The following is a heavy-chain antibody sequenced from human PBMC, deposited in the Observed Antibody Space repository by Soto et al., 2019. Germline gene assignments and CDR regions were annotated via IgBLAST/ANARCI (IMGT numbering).Heavy chain of an antibody. CDR2: INVYNGNT. D-gene: IGHD1-7*01. J-gene: IGHJ4*02. CDR3: AKVHWNFLVYYFDY. Sequence: QVQLVQSGAEVKKPGASVKVSCKASGYTFTSNSIGWVRQAPGQGLEWMGWINVYNGNTKYAQQLQGRVTLTTDTSTSTAYMDLRSLRSDDTAVYYCAKVHWNFLVYYFDYWGQGTLVTVSS. CDR1: GYTFTSNS. V-gene: IGHV1-18*04.